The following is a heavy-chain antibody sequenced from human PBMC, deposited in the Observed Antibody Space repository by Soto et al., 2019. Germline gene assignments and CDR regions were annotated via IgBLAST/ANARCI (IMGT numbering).Heavy chain of an antibody. CDR3: ARLTGGSGDYFDY. CDR1: GGSISSRNW. CDR2: IYHGGNT. J-gene: IGHJ4*02. Sequence: QVQLQESGPGLVKPSGTLSLTCAVSGGSISSRNWWSWVRQSPEKGLEWIGEIYHGGNTNYNPSLKSRVTISVDKSKNQFSLKVNSVIAADTAVYYCARLTGGSGDYFDYWGQGTLVTVSS. V-gene: IGHV4-4*02. D-gene: IGHD6-19*01.